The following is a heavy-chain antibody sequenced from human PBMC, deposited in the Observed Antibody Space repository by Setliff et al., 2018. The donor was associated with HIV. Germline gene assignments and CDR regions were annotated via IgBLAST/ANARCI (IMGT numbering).Heavy chain of an antibody. D-gene: IGHD3-22*01. V-gene: IGHV5-51*01. CDR1: GYSFTSYW. CDR2: IHPIDSDV. CDR3: ARIGDTSGYYFYIFDL. J-gene: IGHJ3*01. Sequence: ISCQGSGYSFTSYWIGWVRQMPGQGLEWMGMIHPIDSDVRYSPSFQGQVTISADKSITTAYLQWSSLKASDSAMYYCARIGDTSGYYFYIFDLWGQGTKVTVSS.